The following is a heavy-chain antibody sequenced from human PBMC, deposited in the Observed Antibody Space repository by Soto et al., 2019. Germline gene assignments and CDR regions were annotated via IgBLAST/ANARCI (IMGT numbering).Heavy chain of an antibody. CDR3: AKRQPGISGWSPFDS. V-gene: IGHV3-23*01. J-gene: IGHJ4*01. CDR2: ISGSGVMS. Sequence: GGSLRLSGAPSGLTFSAYAMRWVRQAPGKGLQWVSAISGSGVMSYYADSVRGRFTISRDNSRNALFLQMSSLRAEDTAVYYCAKRQPGISGWSPFDSWGQGTLVTVSS. D-gene: IGHD6-19*01. CDR1: GLTFSAYA.